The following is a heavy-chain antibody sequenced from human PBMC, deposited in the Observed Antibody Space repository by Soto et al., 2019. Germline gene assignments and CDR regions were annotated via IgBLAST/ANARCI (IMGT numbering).Heavy chain of an antibody. CDR1: GFTFSIYA. CDR2: ISHRSATT. J-gene: IGHJ4*02. D-gene: IGHD3-22*01. Sequence: PGGSLRLSCAASGFTFSIYAMSWVRQAPGKGLEWVSTISHRSATTYYADSVKGRFTVSRDNSKNTLYLQMNSLRAEDTAVYYCASQIVELIPYFDHWGQGSLVTGSS. V-gene: IGHV3-23*01. CDR3: ASQIVELIPYFDH.